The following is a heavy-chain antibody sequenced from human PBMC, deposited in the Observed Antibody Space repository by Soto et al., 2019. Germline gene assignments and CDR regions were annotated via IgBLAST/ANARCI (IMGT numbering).Heavy chain of an antibody. CDR1: GFTFSSYS. V-gene: IGHV3-21*01. CDR3: ARDQDVVVVAAPDAFDI. J-gene: IGHJ3*02. D-gene: IGHD2-15*01. CDR2: ISSSNSYI. Sequence: GGSLRLSCAASGFTFSSYSMNWVRQAPWKGLEWVSSISSSNSYIYYADSVKGRFTISRDNAKNSLYLQMNSLRAEDTAVYYCARDQDVVVVAAPDAFDIWGQGTMVTVSS.